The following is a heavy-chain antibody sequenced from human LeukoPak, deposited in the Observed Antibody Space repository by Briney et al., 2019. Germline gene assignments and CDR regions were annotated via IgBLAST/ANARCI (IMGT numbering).Heavy chain of an antibody. J-gene: IGHJ3*02. CDR1: GGTFSNDA. D-gene: IGHD1-14*01. Sequence: ASVKVSCKASGGTFSNDAISWVRQAPGQGLEWMGWISAYNGNTNYAQKLQGRVTMTTDTSTSTAYMELRSLRSDDTAVYYCARGIRTALFDIWGQGTMVTVSS. CDR2: ISAYNGNT. V-gene: IGHV1-18*01. CDR3: ARGIRTALFDI.